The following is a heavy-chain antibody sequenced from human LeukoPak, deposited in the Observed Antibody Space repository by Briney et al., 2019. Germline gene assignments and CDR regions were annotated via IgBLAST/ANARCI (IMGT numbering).Heavy chain of an antibody. V-gene: IGHV6-1*01. CDR2: TYYRSKWYN. Sequence: SQTLSLTCVISGDCVSSNTVTWHWIRQSPSRGLEWLGRTYYRSKWYNDYAVSLKSRIIINPDTSKNQLSLQLNSVTPEDTAVYYCARGAPALVSWGQGTLVTVSS. J-gene: IGHJ5*02. D-gene: IGHD3-10*01. CDR1: GDCVSSNTVT. CDR3: ARGAPALVS.